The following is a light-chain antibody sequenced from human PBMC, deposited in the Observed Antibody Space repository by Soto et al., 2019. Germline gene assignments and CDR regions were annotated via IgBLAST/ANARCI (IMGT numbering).Light chain of an antibody. CDR2: DVS. CDR3: QQRANRPPVLT. J-gene: IGKJ4*01. V-gene: IGKV3-11*01. Sequence: EIMLTESLLLHDLCLGARTKLSSQFSQTVSSYLAWYQQRPGQAPRLVMYDVSNRATGIPARFSGSGSGTDFTLTISGLEPEDFAVHYCQQRANRPPVLTFGGGTKVDIK. CDR1: QTVSSY.